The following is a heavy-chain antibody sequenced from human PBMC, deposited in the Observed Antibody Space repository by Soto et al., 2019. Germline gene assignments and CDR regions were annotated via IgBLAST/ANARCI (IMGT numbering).Heavy chain of an antibody. J-gene: IGHJ5*02. CDR1: GFTFSSYS. Sequence: GGSLRISCAASGFTFSSYSMNWVRQAPGKGLEWVSSISSSSSYIYYADSVKGRFTISRDNAKNSLYLQMNSLRAEDTAVYYCARVSGIAAAIDWFDPWGQGALVTVSS. CDR3: ARVSGIAAAIDWFDP. D-gene: IGHD6-13*01. V-gene: IGHV3-21*01. CDR2: ISSSSSYI.